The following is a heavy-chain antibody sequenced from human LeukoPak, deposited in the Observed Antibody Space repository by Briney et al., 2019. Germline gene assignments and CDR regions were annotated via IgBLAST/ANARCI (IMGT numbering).Heavy chain of an antibody. D-gene: IGHD2-21*02. V-gene: IGHV3-21*01. Sequence: TGGSLRLSCAVSGLTFNNYAMNWVRPAPGKGLEWVSSISSSSYIYYADSVKGRFTISRDNAKNSLYLQMNSLRAEDTAVYYCARDPDCGGDCYAPHFDYWGQGTLVTVSS. J-gene: IGHJ4*02. CDR3: ARDPDCGGDCYAPHFDY. CDR1: GLTFNNYA. CDR2: ISSSSYI.